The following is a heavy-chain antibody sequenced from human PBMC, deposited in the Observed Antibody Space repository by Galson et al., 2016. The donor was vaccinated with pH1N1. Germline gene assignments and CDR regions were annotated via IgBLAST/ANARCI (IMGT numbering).Heavy chain of an antibody. CDR2: IYPGDSDT. V-gene: IGHV5-51*03. CDR3: ARNRGGGGGDSSYFAY. D-gene: IGHD2-21*02. CDR1: GYGFTTSW. Sequence: QSGAEVKKPGESLKISCKTSGYGFTTSWIGWVRQMPGKGLEWMGIIYPGDSDTRYSPSFQGQVTISADKSIDTAFLQWNSLKASDTAMYYCARNRGGGGGDSSYFAYWGQGALVTVSS. J-gene: IGHJ4*02.